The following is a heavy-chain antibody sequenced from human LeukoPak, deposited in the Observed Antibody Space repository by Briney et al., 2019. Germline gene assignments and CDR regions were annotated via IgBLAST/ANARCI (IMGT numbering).Heavy chain of an antibody. Sequence: GASVKVSCKASGYTFTSYYMHWVRQAPGQGLEWMGIINPSGGSTSYAQKFQGRVTMTRDTSTSTVYMELSSLRSGDTAVYYCARSSIIAAAGPYYFDYWGQGTLVTVSS. D-gene: IGHD6-13*01. CDR2: INPSGGST. V-gene: IGHV1-46*01. CDR1: GYTFTSYY. J-gene: IGHJ4*02. CDR3: ARSSIIAAAGPYYFDY.